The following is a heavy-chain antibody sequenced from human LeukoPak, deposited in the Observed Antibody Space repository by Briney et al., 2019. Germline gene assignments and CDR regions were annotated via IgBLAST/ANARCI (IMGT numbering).Heavy chain of an antibody. D-gene: IGHD6-19*01. CDR2: IYSSAST. Sequence: SETLSLTCTVSGASISSNYWSWIRQPPGKGLEWIGHIYSSASTSYNPSLKSRVTISLDTSKNHFSLRLRSVTAADTAVYYCVRERTLTGYSGGLGFDYWGQGALVTVSS. CDR3: VRERTLTGYSGGLGFDY. CDR1: GASISSNY. J-gene: IGHJ4*02. V-gene: IGHV4-59*01.